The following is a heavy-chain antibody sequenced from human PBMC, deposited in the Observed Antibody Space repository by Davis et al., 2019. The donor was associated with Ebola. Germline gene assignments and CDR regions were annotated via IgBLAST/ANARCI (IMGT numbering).Heavy chain of an antibody. D-gene: IGHD1-20*01. Sequence: SETLSLTCTVSGGSISSSSYYWGWIRQPPGKGLEWIGEINHSGSTNYNPSLKSRVTISVDTSKNQFSLKLSSVTAADTAVYCCARDPIPGTTGYYYYYGMDVWGQGTTVSVSS. J-gene: IGHJ6*02. CDR2: INHSGST. CDR1: GGSISSSSYY. V-gene: IGHV4-39*07. CDR3: ARDPIPGTTGYYYYYGMDV.